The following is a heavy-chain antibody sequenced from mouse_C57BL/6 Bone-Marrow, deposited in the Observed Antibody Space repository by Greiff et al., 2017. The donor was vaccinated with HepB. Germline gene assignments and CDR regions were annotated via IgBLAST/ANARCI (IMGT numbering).Heavy chain of an antibody. CDR3: PTDAMDY. J-gene: IGHJ4*01. CDR1: GFNIKDDY. Sequence: VQLKQSGAELVRPGASVKLSCTASGFNIKDDYMHWVKQRPEQGLEWIGWIDPENGDTEYASKFQGKATITADTSSNTAYLQLSSLTSEDTAVYYCPTDAMDYWGQGTSVTVSS. V-gene: IGHV14-4*01. CDR2: IDPENGDT.